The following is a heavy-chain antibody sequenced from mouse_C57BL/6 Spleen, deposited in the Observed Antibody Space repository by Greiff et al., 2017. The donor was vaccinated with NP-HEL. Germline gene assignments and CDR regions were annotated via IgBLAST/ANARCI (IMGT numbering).Heavy chain of an antibody. D-gene: IGHD1-1*01. V-gene: IGHV1-82*01. Sequence: QVQLQQSGPELVKPGASVKISCKASGYAFSSSWMNWVKQRPGKGLEWIGRIYPGDGDTNYNGKFKGKATLTADKSSSTAYMQLSSLTSEDSAVYFCAREITTVVATHWYFDVWGTGTTVTVAS. CDR1: GYAFSSSW. CDR3: AREITTVVATHWYFDV. CDR2: IYPGDGDT. J-gene: IGHJ1*03.